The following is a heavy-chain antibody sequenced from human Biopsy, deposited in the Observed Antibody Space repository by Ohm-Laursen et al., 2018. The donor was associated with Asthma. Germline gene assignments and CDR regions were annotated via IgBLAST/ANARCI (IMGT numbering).Heavy chain of an antibody. CDR3: ARGYSGSDRIVYYYSGLEV. Sequence: PSDNPSCKASGDSFSNYAIGWVRHAPGQGLGWMGGLIPVLGTPDHAQMFEGRVTITADESTSTAYMELSSLSSEDPAVYYCARGYSGSDRIVYYYSGLEVWGQGTTVTVSS. J-gene: IGHJ6*02. V-gene: IGHV1-69*01. CDR2: LIPVLGTP. CDR1: GDSFSNYA. D-gene: IGHD5-12*01.